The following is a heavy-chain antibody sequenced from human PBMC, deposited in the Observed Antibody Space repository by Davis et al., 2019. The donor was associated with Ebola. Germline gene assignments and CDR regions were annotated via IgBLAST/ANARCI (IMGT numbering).Heavy chain of an antibody. CDR3: ARADYTRYFDH. CDR2: INHSGIT. J-gene: IGHJ4*02. Sequence: MPGGSLRLSCDVSGGSLSGHYWSWIRQPPGKGREWIGEINHSGITDYNPSLQSRVTISVETSKNALSLKMTSVTAADTAVYYCARADYTRYFDHWGRGTVVTVSP. V-gene: IGHV4-34*01. CDR1: GGSLSGHY. D-gene: IGHD3-16*01.